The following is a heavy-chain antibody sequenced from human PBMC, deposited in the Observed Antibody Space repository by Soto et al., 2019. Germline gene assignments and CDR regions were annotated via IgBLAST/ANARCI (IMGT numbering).Heavy chain of an antibody. CDR3: ARGVRGHYGFDV. CDR1: GFTFTDYW. CDR2: IGGDGNSI. V-gene: IGHV3-74*01. Sequence: EVQLVESGGGLVQPGGSLRLSCAASGFTFTDYWMHWVRQAPGKGLVWVSRIGGDGNSINNADSVRGRFIISRDNAKNTLYLQVSSLRVEDTAVYYCARGVRGHYGFDVWGEGTMVTVSS. D-gene: IGHD3-10*01. J-gene: IGHJ3*01.